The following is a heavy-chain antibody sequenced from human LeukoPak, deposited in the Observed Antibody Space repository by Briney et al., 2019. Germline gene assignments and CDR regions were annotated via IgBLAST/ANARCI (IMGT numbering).Heavy chain of an antibody. D-gene: IGHD2/OR15-2a*01. J-gene: IGHJ6*03. CDR2: ISSSNNYI. V-gene: IGHV3-21*01. CDR1: GFTFSSYS. Sequence: GGSLRLSCAASGFTFSSYSMNWVRQAPGKGLEWVSSISSSNNYIYYADSVKGRFTISRDNAKNSLYLQMNSLRAEDTAVYYCARDKDYCQNMDVWGKGTTVTVSS. CDR3: ARDKDYCQNMDV.